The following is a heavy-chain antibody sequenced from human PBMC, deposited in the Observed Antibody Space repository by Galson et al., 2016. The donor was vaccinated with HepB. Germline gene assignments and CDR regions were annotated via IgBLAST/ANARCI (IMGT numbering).Heavy chain of an antibody. Sequence: ETLSLTCTVSGASISSSSYYWGWIRQPPGKGLEWIGSIYYSGSSYYNPSLKSRVTMSVDTSMHQFSLKLGSVNAADTAVYYCARHGTIAVAGPRYGNYFYGMDVWGQGTTVTVSS. CDR3: ARHGTIAVAGPRYGNYFYGMDV. V-gene: IGHV4-39*01. CDR2: IYYSGSS. J-gene: IGHJ6*02. D-gene: IGHD6-19*01. CDR1: GASISSSSYY.